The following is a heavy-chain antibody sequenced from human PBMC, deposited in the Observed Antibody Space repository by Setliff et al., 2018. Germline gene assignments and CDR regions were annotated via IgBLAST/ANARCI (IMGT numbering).Heavy chain of an antibody. CDR2: IKSNSDGGTT. D-gene: IGHD3-16*01. CDR3: TTDPSPTFGGVIGAAFDI. Sequence: PGGSLRLSCAASGFTLSNGWMNWVRQAPGKGLEWVGRIKSNSDGGTTDYAAPVKGRFSISRDDSKNTLYLQMNSLKTEDTAVYYCTTDPSPTFGGVIGAAFDIWGQGTMVTVSS. V-gene: IGHV3-15*01. J-gene: IGHJ3*02. CDR1: GFTLSNGW.